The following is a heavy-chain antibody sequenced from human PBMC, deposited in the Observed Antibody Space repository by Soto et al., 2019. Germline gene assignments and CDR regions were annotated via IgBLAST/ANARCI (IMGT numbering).Heavy chain of an antibody. CDR2: IYYSGST. V-gene: IGHV4-59*01. CDR3: ARSAYGDYLFDY. J-gene: IGHJ4*02. D-gene: IGHD4-17*01. CDR1: GCSISSYY. Sequence: XETLSLTCTVSGCSISSYYWSWIRQPPGKGLEWIGYIYYSGSTNYNPSLKSRVTISVDTSKNQFSLKLSSVTAADTAVYYCARSAYGDYLFDYWGQGTLVTVSS.